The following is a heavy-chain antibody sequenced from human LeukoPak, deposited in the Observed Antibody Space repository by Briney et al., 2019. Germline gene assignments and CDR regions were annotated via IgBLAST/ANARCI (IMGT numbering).Heavy chain of an antibody. CDR1: GFTFSSYA. D-gene: IGHD3-10*01. CDR2: ISGSGGST. Sequence: GGSLRLSCAASGFTFSSYAMSWVRQAPGKGLEWVSAISGSGGSTYYADSVKGRFTISRDNSKNTLYLQMNSLRAEDTAVYYCAKSYYYGSGSYYRSYYYHMDVWGKGTTVTVSS. V-gene: IGHV3-23*01. J-gene: IGHJ6*03. CDR3: AKSYYYGSGSYYRSYYYHMDV.